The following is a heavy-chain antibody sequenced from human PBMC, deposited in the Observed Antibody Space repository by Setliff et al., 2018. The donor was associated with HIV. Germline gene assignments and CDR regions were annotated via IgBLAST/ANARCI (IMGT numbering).Heavy chain of an antibody. CDR3: ARDSRIDNWFDP. CDR1: GGSISSGGYY. CDR2: IYYSGST. J-gene: IGHJ5*02. Sequence: SSETLSLTCTVSGGSISSGGYYWSWIRQHPGKGLEWIGYIYYSGSTYYNSSLKSRVTISVDTSKNQFSLKLSSVTAADTAVYYCARDSRIDNWFDPWGQGTLVTVSS. V-gene: IGHV4-31*03.